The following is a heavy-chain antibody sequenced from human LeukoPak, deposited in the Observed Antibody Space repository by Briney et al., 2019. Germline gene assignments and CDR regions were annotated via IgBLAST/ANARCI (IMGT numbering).Heavy chain of an antibody. CDR2: IYYSGST. Sequence: SETLSLTCTVSGGSISSSGYYWGWIRQPPGKGLEWIGSIYYSGSTYYNPSLKSRVTRSVDTSKNQFSLKLSSVTAADTAVYYCASGYPGIAAAGTGYWGQGTLVTVSS. J-gene: IGHJ4*02. V-gene: IGHV4-39*01. D-gene: IGHD6-13*01. CDR1: GGSISSSGYY. CDR3: ASGYPGIAAAGTGY.